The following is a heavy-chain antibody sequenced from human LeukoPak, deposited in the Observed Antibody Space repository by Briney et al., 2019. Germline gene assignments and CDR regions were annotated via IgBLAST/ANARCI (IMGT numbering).Heavy chain of an antibody. V-gene: IGHV3-30*18. J-gene: IGHJ4*02. D-gene: IGHD3-10*01. CDR2: ISYDGSNK. Sequence: GGSLRLSCAASGFTFSSYGMHWVRQAPGKGLEWVAVISYDGSNKYYADSVKGRFTISRDNSKNTLYLQMNSLRAEDTAVYYCAKDGEWDDFDYRGQGTLVTVSS. CDR1: GFTFSSYG. CDR3: AKDGEWDDFDY.